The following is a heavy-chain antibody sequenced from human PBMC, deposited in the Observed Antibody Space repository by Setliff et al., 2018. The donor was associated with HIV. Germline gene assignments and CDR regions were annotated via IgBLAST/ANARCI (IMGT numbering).Heavy chain of an antibody. J-gene: IGHJ4*02. D-gene: IGHD6-6*01. V-gene: IGHV3-30*12. CDR2: ISYDGGSE. Sequence: PAGSLSLSCAVSGLTFTNYAMHWVRQAPGKGLESVSFISYDGGSEYYADSVKGRFTISRNNSKNTLYLQMNSLRVEDTAIYYCARAWAMQQLVPAYWGQGTLVTVSS. CDR3: ARAWAMQQLVPAY. CDR1: GLTFTNYA.